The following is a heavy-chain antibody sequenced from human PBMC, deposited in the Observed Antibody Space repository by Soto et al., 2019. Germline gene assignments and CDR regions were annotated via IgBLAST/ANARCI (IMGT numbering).Heavy chain of an antibody. CDR1: GGSISGFY. CDR3: ARWTYCGGDCYWLDF. D-gene: IGHD2-21*02. V-gene: IGHV4-59*01. CDR2: IYYSGSA. J-gene: IGHJ4*02. Sequence: SETLSLTCTISGGSISGFYWGWIRQPPGKGLEWIGNIYYSGSANYDPSLRSRVTISLNMSKNQFSLNLNSVTAADTAIYYCARWTYCGGDCYWLDFWGQGTLVTVSS.